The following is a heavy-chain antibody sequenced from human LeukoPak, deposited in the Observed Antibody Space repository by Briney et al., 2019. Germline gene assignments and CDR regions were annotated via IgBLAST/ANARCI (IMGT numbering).Heavy chain of an antibody. CDR1: GYTFTSYG. CDR3: AREVVVPAASYWYFDL. D-gene: IGHD2-2*01. V-gene: IGHV1-18*04. Sequence: ASVKVSCKASGYTFTSYGISWVRQAPGQGLEGMGWISAYNGNTNYAQKLQGRVTMTTDTSTSTAYMELRSLRSDDTAVYYCAREVVVPAASYWYFDLWGRGTLVTVSS. J-gene: IGHJ2*01. CDR2: ISAYNGNT.